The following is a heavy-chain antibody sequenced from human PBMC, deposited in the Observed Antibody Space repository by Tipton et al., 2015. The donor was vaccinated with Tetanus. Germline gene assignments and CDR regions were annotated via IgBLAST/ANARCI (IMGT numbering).Heavy chain of an antibody. D-gene: IGHD1-14*01. J-gene: IGHJ6*02. Sequence: TLSLTCTVSGGSISSYYWSWIRQPPGKGLEWIGYIYYSGSTNYNPSLKSRVTISVDTSKNQFSLKLSSVTAADTAVYYCATSPGGFYYYYGMDVWGQGTTVTVSS. CDR2: IYYSGST. V-gene: IGHV4-59*12. CDR1: GGSISSYY. CDR3: ATSPGGFYYYYGMDV.